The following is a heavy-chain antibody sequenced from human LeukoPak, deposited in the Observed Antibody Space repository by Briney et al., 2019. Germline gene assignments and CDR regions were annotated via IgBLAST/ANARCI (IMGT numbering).Heavy chain of an antibody. CDR1: GYTFTSYD. V-gene: IGHV1-8*01. Sequence: ASVKVSCKASGYTFTSYDINWVRQATGQGLEWMGWMNPNSGNAGYAQKFQGRVTMTRNTSISTAYMELSSLRSEDTAVYYCARTGSIAAAGRGRNWFDPWGQGTLVTVSS. D-gene: IGHD6-13*01. CDR3: ARTGSIAAAGRGRNWFDP. CDR2: MNPNSGNA. J-gene: IGHJ5*02.